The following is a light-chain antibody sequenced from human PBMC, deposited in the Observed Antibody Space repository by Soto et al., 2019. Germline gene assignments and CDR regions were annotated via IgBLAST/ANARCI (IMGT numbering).Light chain of an antibody. Sequence: EKGLTQAPCTLSLSPEERASLSCRAIQSVSSNSFAWYQQNPGQAPLLLICGASSRATGIPDRFSGSGSGTDFPLTISRLEPEDFAVYYWQHDGSSSTFGQGTRLEIK. J-gene: IGKJ5*01. CDR2: GAS. CDR3: QHDGSSST. V-gene: IGKV3-20*01. CDR1: QSVSSNS.